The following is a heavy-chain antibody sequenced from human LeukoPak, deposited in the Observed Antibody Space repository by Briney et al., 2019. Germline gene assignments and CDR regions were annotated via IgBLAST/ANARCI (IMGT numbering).Heavy chain of an antibody. CDR1: GGTFSSYA. D-gene: IGHD3-22*01. CDR3: ARTDYYDSSGPRGFAFDI. CDR2: IIPIFGTA. J-gene: IGHJ3*02. Sequence: SVKVSCKASGGTFSSYAISWVRPAPGQGLEWMGGIIPIFGTANYAQKFQGRVTITADESTSTAYMELSSLRSEDTAVYYCARTDYYDSSGPRGFAFDIWGQGTMVTVSS. V-gene: IGHV1-69*13.